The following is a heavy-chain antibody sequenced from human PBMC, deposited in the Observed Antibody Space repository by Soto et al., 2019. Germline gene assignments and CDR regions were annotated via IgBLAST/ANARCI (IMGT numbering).Heavy chain of an antibody. CDR1: CFTFSSYC. J-gene: IGHJ6*02. Sequence: GASVEGSCKASCFTFSSYCISRGRQAPGQGVESMGWISAYNGNTNYAPKLQGRFTMTTDTSTSTAYMRLRSLRSDDTAVYYCASSYCGGDCSVLYYYYGMDVWGQGTTVTASS. D-gene: IGHD2-21*02. CDR2: ISAYNGNT. V-gene: IGHV1-18*01. CDR3: ASSYCGGDCSVLYYYYGMDV.